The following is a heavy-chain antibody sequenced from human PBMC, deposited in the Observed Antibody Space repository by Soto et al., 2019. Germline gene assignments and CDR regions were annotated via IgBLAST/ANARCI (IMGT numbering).Heavy chain of an antibody. J-gene: IGHJ4*02. CDR1: GFTFSSYG. V-gene: IGHV3-33*03. Sequence: QVQLVESGGGVVQPGRSLRLSCAASGFTFSSYGMHWVRQAPGKGLEWVAATWYDGSNNYYGESVKGRFTISRDNSKNTLYLQMNNLKTEDTAVYFCASTAVQSSGWYDWGQGTLVNVSS. CDR3: ASTAVQSSGWYD. D-gene: IGHD6-13*01. CDR2: TWYDGSNN.